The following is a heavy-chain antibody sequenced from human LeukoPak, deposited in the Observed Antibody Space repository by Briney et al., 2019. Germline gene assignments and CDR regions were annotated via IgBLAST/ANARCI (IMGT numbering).Heavy chain of an antibody. CDR2: IFGSGGSP. CDR1: GFTFSSHA. Sequence: GGSLRLSCEASGFTFSSHAMYWVRQAPGKGLEWVAGIFGSGGSPHYADPVKGRFTISRDNSRNTVYLQINSLRAEDTAVYYCGKTTVGYSSGQKPAWPVDYWGQGTLVTVSS. D-gene: IGHD5-18*01. CDR3: GKTTVGYSSGQKPAWPVDY. V-gene: IGHV3-23*01. J-gene: IGHJ4*02.